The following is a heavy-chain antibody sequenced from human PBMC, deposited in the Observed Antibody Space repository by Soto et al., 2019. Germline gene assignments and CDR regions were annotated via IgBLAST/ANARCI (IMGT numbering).Heavy chain of an antibody. CDR3: AKDRSSSWTFDY. D-gene: IGHD6-13*01. J-gene: IGHJ4*02. CDR1: GFTFSSYA. V-gene: IGHV3-30*18. Sequence: GGSLRHSCASSGFTFSSYAVHWVRQAPGKGLEWVAVITDDGSNKYYADSVKGRFTISRDNSKNTVSLQMNSLRAEDTAVYYCAKDRSSSWTFDYWGQGTLVTVSS. CDR2: ITDDGSNK.